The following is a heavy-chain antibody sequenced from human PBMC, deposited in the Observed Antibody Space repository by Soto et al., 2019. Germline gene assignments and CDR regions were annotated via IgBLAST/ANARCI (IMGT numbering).Heavy chain of an antibody. CDR1: GLPFADTY. J-gene: IGHJ6*02. D-gene: IGHD2-15*01. Sequence: EVQLVESGGTLVKPGESLRLSCAASGLPFADTYMSWVRQAPGKGLEWVGRIEDTSKGGSIDYAAPVKGRFAISRDDSKNTLYLQMNSLTTEDTAVYYCTTEGIFNVRWWYDGMDVWGQGTTVTVSS. CDR2: IEDTSKGGSI. V-gene: IGHV3-15*02. CDR3: TTEGIFNVRWWYDGMDV.